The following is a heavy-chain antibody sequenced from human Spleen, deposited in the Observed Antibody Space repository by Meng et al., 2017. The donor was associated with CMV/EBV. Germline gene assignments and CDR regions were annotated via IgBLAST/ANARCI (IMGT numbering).Heavy chain of an antibody. D-gene: IGHD6-13*01. Sequence: GESLKISCAASGFTFSSYSMNWVRQAPGKGLECVSVIYSGGITDYADYVKGRFSISRDNSKNTLYLQMNSLRAEDTGVYYCARDPTLRAAGVLGDFECWGQGTLVTVSS. V-gene: IGHV3-66*02. CDR1: GFTFSSYS. J-gene: IGHJ4*02. CDR2: IYSGGIT. CDR3: ARDPTLRAAGVLGDFEC.